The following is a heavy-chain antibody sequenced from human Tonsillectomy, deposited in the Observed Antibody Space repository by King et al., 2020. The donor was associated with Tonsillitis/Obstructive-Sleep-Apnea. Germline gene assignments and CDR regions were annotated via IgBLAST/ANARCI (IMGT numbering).Heavy chain of an antibody. CDR2: IKQDGSEK. Sequence: QLVQSGGGLVQPGGSLRLSCAASGFSFSDYWMSWVRQAPGKGLEWVANIKQDGSEKYYVDSVRGRFTISRDNAKNSLYLQMKRLRAEDTAVYYCARVGRVYSSRWYYDFNYWGQGILVTVSS. V-gene: IGHV3-7*01. CDR3: ARVGRVYSSRWYYDFNY. D-gene: IGHD6-13*01. CDR1: GFSFSDYW. J-gene: IGHJ4*02.